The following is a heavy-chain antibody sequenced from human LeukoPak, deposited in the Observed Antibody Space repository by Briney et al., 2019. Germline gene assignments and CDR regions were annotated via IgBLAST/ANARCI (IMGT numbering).Heavy chain of an antibody. CDR3: AREVGSSSGFGFYNWFDP. CDR2: IYHSGST. CDR1: GGSISSSNW. J-gene: IGHJ5*02. Sequence: SGTLSLTCAVSGGSISSSNWWSWVRQPPGKGPEWIGEIYHSGSTNYNPSLKSRVTISVDKSKNQFSLKLSSVTAADTAVYYCAREVGSSSGFGFYNWFDPWGQGTLVTVSS. V-gene: IGHV4-4*02. D-gene: IGHD6-6*01.